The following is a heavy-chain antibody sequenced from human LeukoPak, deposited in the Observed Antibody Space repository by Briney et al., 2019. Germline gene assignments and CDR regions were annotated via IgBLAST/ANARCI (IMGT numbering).Heavy chain of an antibody. CDR2: IYYSGIS. D-gene: IGHD6-13*01. CDR3: AKARRSAHAFDI. Sequence: SETLSLTCTVSGGSISYYYWSWIRQPPGTGREGIGYIYYSGISNYNPSLKSRVTISVDTSKNQFPLKLSPVTAADTAVYYGAKARRSAHAFDIWCEGTMVTVSS. CDR1: GGSISYYY. V-gene: IGHV4-59*01. J-gene: IGHJ3*02.